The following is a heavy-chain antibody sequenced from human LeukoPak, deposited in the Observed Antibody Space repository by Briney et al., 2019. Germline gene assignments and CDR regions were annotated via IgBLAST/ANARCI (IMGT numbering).Heavy chain of an antibody. CDR1: GYTFTSYY. CDR3: ARAYYDILTGKVGYYYYYYMDV. Sequence: ASVKVSCKASGYTFTSYYMHWVRQAPGQGLEWMGIINPSGGSTSYAQKFQGRVTMTRDMSTSTVYMELSSLRSEDTAVYYCARAYYDILTGKVGYYYYYYMDVWGKGTTVTISS. CDR2: INPSGGST. J-gene: IGHJ6*03. V-gene: IGHV1-46*01. D-gene: IGHD3-9*01.